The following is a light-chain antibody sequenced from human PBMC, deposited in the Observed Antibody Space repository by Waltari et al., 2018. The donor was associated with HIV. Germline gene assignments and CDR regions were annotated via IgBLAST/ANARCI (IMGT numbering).Light chain of an antibody. Sequence: QSMLTQPPSASATPGQDVSLSCSGSTSNVGDNDVNWYQHLPGMAPKLLIFGNDQRPSAVPDRFSASKSGTSASLAINGLQSEDEAHYYCTSWDDSLNGLVFGGGTKVTVL. CDR1: TSNVGDND. CDR3: TSWDDSLNGLV. V-gene: IGLV1-44*01. J-gene: IGLJ2*01. CDR2: GND.